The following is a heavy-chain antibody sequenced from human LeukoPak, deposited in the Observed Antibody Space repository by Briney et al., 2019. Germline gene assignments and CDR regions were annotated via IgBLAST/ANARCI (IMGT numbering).Heavy chain of an antibody. CDR3: SGRYGPGPV. Sequence: ASVKVSCKASGYTFAAHHIHWVRQAPGQGLGWMGWILPDGRDTKYSQKFQDRMTLTTDTSTNTAYMELSRLKPDDTAVYYCSGRYGPGPVWGQGTLISASP. CDR2: ILPDGRDT. CDR1: GYTFAAHH. V-gene: IGHV1-2*02. J-gene: IGHJ4*02. D-gene: IGHD3-10*01.